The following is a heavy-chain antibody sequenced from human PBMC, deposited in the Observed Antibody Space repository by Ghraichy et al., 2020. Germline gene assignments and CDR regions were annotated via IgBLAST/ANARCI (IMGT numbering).Heavy chain of an antibody. CDR2: IYYSGST. V-gene: IGHV4-39*01. Sequence: SQTLSLTCTVSGGSISSSSYYWGWIRQPPGKGLEWIGSIYYSGSTYYNPSLKSRVTISVDTSKNQFSLKLSSVTAADTAVYYWARQERQAQWLVRGGVDYWGQGTLVTVAS. J-gene: IGHJ4*02. CDR3: ARQERQAQWLVRGGVDY. D-gene: IGHD6-19*01. CDR1: GGSISSSSYY.